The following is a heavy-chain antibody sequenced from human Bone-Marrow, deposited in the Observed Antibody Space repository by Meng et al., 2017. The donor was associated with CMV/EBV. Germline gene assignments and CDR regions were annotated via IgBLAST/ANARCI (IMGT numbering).Heavy chain of an antibody. J-gene: IGHJ5*02. CDR3: ARLTILKDDWYEP. D-gene: IGHD3-3*01. CDR2: ISFDGSTK. V-gene: IGHV3-30-3*01. CDR1: GFTFSSHA. Sequence: GESLKISCAASGFTFSSHAMHWVRQAPGKGLEWVAIISFDGSTKYYADSVKGRFTISRDNSKTTQYLQMNSLRAEDTAVYYCARLTILKDDWYEPSGQGTLVTVSS.